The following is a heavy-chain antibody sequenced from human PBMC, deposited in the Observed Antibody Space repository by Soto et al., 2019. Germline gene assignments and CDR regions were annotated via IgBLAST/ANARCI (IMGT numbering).Heavy chain of an antibody. CDR1: GFTFSSYG. D-gene: IGHD6-6*01. CDR3: AKDAYSSSSANFDY. Sequence: QVQLVESGGGVVQPGRSLRLSCAASGFTFSSYGMHWVRQAPGKGLEWVAVISYDGSNKYYADSVKGRFTISRDNSKNTLHLQMNSLRAEDTAVYYCAKDAYSSSSANFDYWGQGTLVTVSS. J-gene: IGHJ4*02. V-gene: IGHV3-30*18. CDR2: ISYDGSNK.